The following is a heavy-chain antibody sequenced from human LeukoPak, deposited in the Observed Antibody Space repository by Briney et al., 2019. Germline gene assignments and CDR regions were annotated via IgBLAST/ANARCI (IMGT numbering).Heavy chain of an antibody. D-gene: IGHD3-10*01. CDR2: INAGNGNT. Sequence: ASVKVSCKASGYTFTSYAMHWVRQAPGQRLEWMGWINAGNGNTKYSQKFQGRVTMTRDTSISTAYMELSRLRSDDTAVYYCASTQYGSGPYYFDYWGQGTLVTVSS. CDR3: ASTQYGSGPYYFDY. J-gene: IGHJ4*02. CDR1: GYTFTSYA. V-gene: IGHV1-3*01.